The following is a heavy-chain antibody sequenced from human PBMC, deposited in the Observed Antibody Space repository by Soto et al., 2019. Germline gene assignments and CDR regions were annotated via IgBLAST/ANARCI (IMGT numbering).Heavy chain of an antibody. CDR2: IYYSGST. J-gene: IGHJ3*02. CDR1: GGSISSSSYY. V-gene: IGHV4-39*01. Sequence: QLQLQESGPGLVKPSETLSLTCTVSGGSISSSSYYWGWIRQPPGKGLEWIGSIYYSGSTYYNPSLKSRVTISVDASKNQFALQLSSVTAADTAVYYCASLPMVRGSPWEGNDAFDIWGQGTMVTVSS. D-gene: IGHD3-10*01. CDR3: ASLPMVRGSPWEGNDAFDI.